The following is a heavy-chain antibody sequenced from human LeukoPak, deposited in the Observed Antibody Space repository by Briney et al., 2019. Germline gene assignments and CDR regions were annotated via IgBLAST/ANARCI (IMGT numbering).Heavy chain of an antibody. Sequence: GGSLRLSCAASGFTFSSYAMHWVRQAPGKGLEWVAVISYDGSNKYYADSVKGRFTISRDNSKNTLYLQMNSLRAEDTAVYYCARPQGPMIVVVIDAFDIWGQGTMVTVSS. J-gene: IGHJ3*02. CDR1: GFTFSSYA. V-gene: IGHV3-30*04. D-gene: IGHD3-22*01. CDR3: ARPQGPMIVVVIDAFDI. CDR2: ISYDGSNK.